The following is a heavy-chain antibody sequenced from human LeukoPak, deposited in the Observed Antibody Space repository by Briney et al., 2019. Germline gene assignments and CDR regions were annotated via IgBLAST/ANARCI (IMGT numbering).Heavy chain of an antibody. V-gene: IGHV3-20*04. CDR3: ANALGPAAILDY. Sequence: GGSLRLSCAASGFSFDDYGLSWVRQGPGKGLEWVSGINWNGGSTGYGDSVKGRFTISRDNSKNTLYLQMNSLRAEDTAVYYCANALGPAAILDYWGQGTLVTVSS. CDR1: GFSFDDYG. J-gene: IGHJ4*02. CDR2: INWNGGST. D-gene: IGHD2-2*02.